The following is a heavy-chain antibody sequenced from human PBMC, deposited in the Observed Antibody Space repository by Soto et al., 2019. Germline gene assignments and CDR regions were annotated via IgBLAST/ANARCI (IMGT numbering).Heavy chain of an antibody. D-gene: IGHD5-18*01. J-gene: IGHJ3*01. Sequence: SETLSLTCTVSGGSLSSYYWSWIRLPPGKPMEWIGYVHDSWGAAYNPSLRSRVAISLDTSKSQFSLSLTSVSATDTAMYYCVRQGYGPLHGLVDVWGQGTMVTVSS. CDR3: VRQGYGPLHGLVDV. V-gene: IGHV4-59*08. CDR2: VHDSWGA. CDR1: GGSLSSYY.